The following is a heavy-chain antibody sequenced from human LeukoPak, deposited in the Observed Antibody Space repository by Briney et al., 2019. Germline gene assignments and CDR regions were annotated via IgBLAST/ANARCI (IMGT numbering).Heavy chain of an antibody. CDR2: ISGSGGST. J-gene: IGHJ4*02. CDR3: AKVYYDSSGSYYFDY. D-gene: IGHD3-22*01. CDR1: GFTFSSYA. V-gene: IGHV3-23*01. Sequence: GGSLRLSCAASGFTFSSYAMSWVRHAPGKGLELVSAISGSGGSTYYADSVKGRFTISRDNSKNTLYLQMNSLRAEDTAVYYCAKVYYDSSGSYYFDYWGQGTLVTVSS.